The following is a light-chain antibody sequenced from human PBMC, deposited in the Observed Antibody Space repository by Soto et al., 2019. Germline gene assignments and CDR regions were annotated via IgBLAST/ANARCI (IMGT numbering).Light chain of an antibody. V-gene: IGLV4-69*01. CDR3: QTWGTGILV. Sequence: QPVLTQSPSASASLGASVKLTCTLSSGHSTYTIAWHQQQPEKGPRFLMRLNSDGSHTKGDGLPDRFSGSSSGAERYLTISGLQSEDEADYSCQTWGTGILVFGGGTKLTVL. CDR1: SGHSTYT. CDR2: LNSDGSH. J-gene: IGLJ2*01.